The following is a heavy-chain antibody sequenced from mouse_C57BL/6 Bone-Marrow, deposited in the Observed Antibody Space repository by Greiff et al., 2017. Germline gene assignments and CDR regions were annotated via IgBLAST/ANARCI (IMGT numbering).Heavy chain of an antibody. D-gene: IGHD1-1*01. CDR3: ARSPGSSYGYFDV. CDR1: GYTFTSYW. Sequence: QVQLQQPGAELVMPGASVKLSCKASGYTFTSYWMHWVKQRPGQGLEWIGEIDPSDSYTNYNQKFQGKSTLTVDKSSSTAYMQLSSLTSEDSAVYYCARSPGSSYGYFDVWGTGTTVTVSS. J-gene: IGHJ1*03. V-gene: IGHV1-69*01. CDR2: IDPSDSYT.